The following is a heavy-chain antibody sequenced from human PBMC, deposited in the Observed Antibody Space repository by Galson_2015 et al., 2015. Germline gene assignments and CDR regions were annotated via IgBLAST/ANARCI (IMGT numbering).Heavy chain of an antibody. CDR1: VGSISSSSYS. CDR3: ASHTSGWYLGY. V-gene: IGHV4-39*01. D-gene: IGHD6-19*01. Sequence: SETLSLTCPVAVGSISSSSYSWGWIRQPPGKGRDWIGSISYSGSTHDNPSLKSRLTVSGDTSKNHLSLRLSSVTAADTAVYYCASHTSGWYLGYWGQGTLVTVSS. CDR2: ISYSGST. J-gene: IGHJ4*02.